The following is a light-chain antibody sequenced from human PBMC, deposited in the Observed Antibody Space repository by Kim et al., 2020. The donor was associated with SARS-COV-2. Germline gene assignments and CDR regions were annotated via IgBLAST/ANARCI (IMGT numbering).Light chain of an antibody. Sequence: RVTLPCYGRRSHIGICYVYWYQQLPGTAPNLLIYRNNQRPSGVPDRFSGSKSGTSAFLAISGLRSEDEADYYCAAWDYSLSGYVVFGGGTQLTVL. J-gene: IGLJ2*01. CDR2: RNN. V-gene: IGLV1-47*01. CDR1: RSHIGICY. CDR3: AAWDYSLSGYVV.